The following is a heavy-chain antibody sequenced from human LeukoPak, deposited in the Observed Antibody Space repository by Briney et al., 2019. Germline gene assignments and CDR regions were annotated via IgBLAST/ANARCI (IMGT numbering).Heavy chain of an antibody. CDR3: ARTLYFDWHYYFDY. CDR1: GYSLTSYW. Sequence: GESLKVSCKGSGYSLTSYWIGWVRQLPGKGLEWMGIIYPGDSDTRYSPSFQGQVTISADKSTSTACLQWSSLKASDTAMYYCARTLYFDWHYYFDYWGQGTLVTVSS. J-gene: IGHJ4*02. V-gene: IGHV5-51*01. D-gene: IGHD3-9*01. CDR2: IYPGDSDT.